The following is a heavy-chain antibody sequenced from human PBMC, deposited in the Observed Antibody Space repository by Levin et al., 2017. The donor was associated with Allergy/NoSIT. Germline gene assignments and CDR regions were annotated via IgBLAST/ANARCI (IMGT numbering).Heavy chain of an antibody. D-gene: IGHD3-22*01. Sequence: GASVKVSCKASGGTFSSYAISWVRQAPGQGLEWMGRIIPILGIANYAQKFQGRVTITADKSTSTAYMELSSLRSEDTAVYYCARAGYDSSGYYLPLYYFDYWGQGTLVTVSS. CDR3: ARAGYDSSGYYLPLYYFDY. CDR2: IIPILGIA. CDR1: GGTFSSYA. V-gene: IGHV1-69*04. J-gene: IGHJ4*02.